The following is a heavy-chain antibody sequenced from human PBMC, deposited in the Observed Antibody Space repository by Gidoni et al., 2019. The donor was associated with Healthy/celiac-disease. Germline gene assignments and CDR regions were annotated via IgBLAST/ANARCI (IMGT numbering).Heavy chain of an antibody. CDR3: ARELESGYSYGYLPSYYYGMDV. V-gene: IGHV3-7*01. CDR2: IKQDGSEK. Sequence: EVQLVESGGGLVQPGGSLRLSCAASGFTFSSYWMSWVRQAPGKGLEWVANIKQDGSEKYYVDSVKGRFTISRDNAKNSLYLQMNSLRAEDTAVYYCARELESGYSYGYLPSYYYGMDVWGQGTTVTVSS. J-gene: IGHJ6*02. CDR1: GFTFSSYW. D-gene: IGHD5-18*01.